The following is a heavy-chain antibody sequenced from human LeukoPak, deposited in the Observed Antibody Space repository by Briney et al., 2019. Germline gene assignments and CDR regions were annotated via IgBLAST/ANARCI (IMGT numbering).Heavy chain of an antibody. Sequence: GGSLRLSCAASGFTFSSYAMSWVRQAPGKGLEWVSAISGSGGSTYYADSVKGRFTISRDNSKNTLYLQMNSLRAEDTAVYYCAKEGARLAVAWNRHFLDYWGQGTLVTVSS. CDR2: ISGSGGST. CDR1: GFTFSSYA. J-gene: IGHJ4*02. CDR3: AKEGARLAVAWNRHFLDY. D-gene: IGHD6-19*01. V-gene: IGHV3-23*01.